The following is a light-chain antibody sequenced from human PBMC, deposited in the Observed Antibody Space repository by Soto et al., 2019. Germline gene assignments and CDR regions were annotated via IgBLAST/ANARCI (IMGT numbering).Light chain of an antibody. J-gene: IGKJ5*01. CDR2: SAS. CDR1: QGISRS. CDR3: QQADTFPIT. V-gene: IGKV1-12*01. Sequence: DIQLTQSPSFLSPSIGEIFTITCRASQGISRSLAWYQQKPGKAPKLLIYSASSLQSGVPSRFSGSGFGTDFTLTISSLQPEDFATYYCQQADTFPITFGQGTRLEIK.